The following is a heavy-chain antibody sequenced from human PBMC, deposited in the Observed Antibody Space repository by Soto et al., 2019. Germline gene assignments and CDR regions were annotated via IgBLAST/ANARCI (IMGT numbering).Heavy chain of an antibody. D-gene: IGHD1-26*01. Sequence: SETLSLTCAVSGGSISSRNWWSWVRQPPGKGLEWIGEIYHSGSTNYNPSLKSRVTISVDKSKNQFSLKLSSVTAADTAVYYCATLPPRVVASLLPIPTWGQGTLVTVSS. CDR3: ATLPPRVVASLLPIPT. J-gene: IGHJ5*02. CDR2: IYHSGST. CDR1: GGSISSRNW. V-gene: IGHV4-4*02.